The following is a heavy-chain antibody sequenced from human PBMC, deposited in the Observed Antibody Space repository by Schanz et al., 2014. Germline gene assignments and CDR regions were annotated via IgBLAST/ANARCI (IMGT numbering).Heavy chain of an antibody. J-gene: IGHJ3*02. Sequence: VQLVESGGGVVQPGGSLRLSCAASGFTLSSYGMHWVRQAPGKGLEWVAFINSDGTKRFYADSVKSRFTISRDNSRNTLYLQMNSLRAEDTAVYYCARDGYSVVVISPTESFDIWGQGTMVTVSP. CDR3: ARDGYSVVVISPTESFDI. D-gene: IGHD2-21*01. CDR1: GFTLSSYG. V-gene: IGHV3-33*08. CDR2: INSDGTKR.